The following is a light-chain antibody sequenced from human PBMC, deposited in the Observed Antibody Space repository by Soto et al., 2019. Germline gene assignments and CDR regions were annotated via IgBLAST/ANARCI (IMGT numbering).Light chain of an antibody. CDR2: GAS. Sequence: EIVWTQSPGTLSSSPGERATLSCRASQSVSSSYLAWYQQKPGQAPRLLIYGASSRATGIPDRFSGSGSGTDFTLTISRLEPEDFAVYYCQQYGSSPWTFGQGTKVDI. CDR3: QQYGSSPWT. J-gene: IGKJ1*01. CDR1: QSVSSSY. V-gene: IGKV3-20*01.